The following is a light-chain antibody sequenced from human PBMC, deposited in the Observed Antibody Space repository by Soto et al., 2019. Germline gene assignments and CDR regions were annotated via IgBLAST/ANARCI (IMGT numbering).Light chain of an antibody. CDR2: DAS. CDR3: HQSAHAPLT. CDR1: QTVTNNY. Sequence: EIVLTQSPGTLSLSPGERATLSCRASQTVTNNYLAWFQQKPGQAPRLLIYDASRRATGISDRFSGSGSGTDFTLIISRLEPEDFAVYYCHQSAHAPLTFGGGTKVEIK. V-gene: IGKV3-20*01. J-gene: IGKJ4*01.